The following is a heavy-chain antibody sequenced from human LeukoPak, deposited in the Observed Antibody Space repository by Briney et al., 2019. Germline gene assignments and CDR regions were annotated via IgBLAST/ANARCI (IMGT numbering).Heavy chain of an antibody. V-gene: IGHV3-74*01. Sequence: GGSLRLSCAASGFTFSSYWMHWVRQAPGKGLVWVSRINSDGSSTSYADSVKGRFTISRDNAKNTLYLQMNSLRAEDTAVYYCAKVGWLQAGGDYWGQGTLVTVSS. CDR1: GFTFSSYW. J-gene: IGHJ4*02. CDR2: INSDGSST. D-gene: IGHD5-24*01. CDR3: AKVGWLQAGGDY.